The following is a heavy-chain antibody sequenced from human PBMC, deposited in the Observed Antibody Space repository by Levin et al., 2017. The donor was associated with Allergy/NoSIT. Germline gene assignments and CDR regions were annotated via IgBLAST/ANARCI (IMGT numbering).Heavy chain of an antibody. J-gene: IGHJ3*02. Sequence: ASVKVSCAASGFTFSSYSMNWVRQAPGKGLEWVSSISTSSNYIYYADSMKGRFTISRDNAKNSLYLQMNSLRAEDTAVYYCARLSITEAFDIWGQGTMVTVSS. CDR2: ISTSSNYI. V-gene: IGHV3-21*01. CDR1: GFTFSSYS. CDR3: ARLSITEAFDI. D-gene: IGHD3-10*01.